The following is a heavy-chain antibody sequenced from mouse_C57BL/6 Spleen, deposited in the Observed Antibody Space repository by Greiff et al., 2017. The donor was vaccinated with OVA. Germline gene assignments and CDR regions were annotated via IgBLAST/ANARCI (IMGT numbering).Heavy chain of an antibody. J-gene: IGHJ1*03. Sequence: EVQLQQSGPELVKPGASVKIPCKASGYTFTDYNMDWVKQSHGKSLEWIGDINPNNGGTIYNQKFKGKATLTVDKSSSTAYMELRSLTSEDTAVYYCARLGGNYPSWYFDVWGTGTTVTVSS. CDR2: INPNNGGT. CDR3: ARLGGNYPSWYFDV. D-gene: IGHD2-1*01. V-gene: IGHV1-18*01. CDR1: GYTFTDYN.